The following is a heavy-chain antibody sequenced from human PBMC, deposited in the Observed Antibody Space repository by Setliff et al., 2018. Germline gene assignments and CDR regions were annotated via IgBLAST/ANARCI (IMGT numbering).Heavy chain of an antibody. CDR3: ARAPRLEWILPTFDY. Sequence: ASVKVSCKASGYTFTNYDINWVRQAPGQGLEWMGWINPKRGYTDYAHNFQDRLTMTTDTSTNTAYMELRSLTSDDTAVYFCARAPRLEWILPTFDYWGQGTPVTVSS. D-gene: IGHD3-3*01. CDR1: GYTFTNYD. V-gene: IGHV1-18*01. J-gene: IGHJ4*02. CDR2: INPKRGYT.